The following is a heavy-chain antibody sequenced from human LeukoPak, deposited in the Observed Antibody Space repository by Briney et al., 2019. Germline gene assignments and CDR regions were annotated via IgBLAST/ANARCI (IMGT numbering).Heavy chain of an antibody. J-gene: IGHJ4*02. CDR2: VNSDGSST. CDR3: GRGGKVEQLVLAR. Sequence: PGGSLRLSCAASGFTFSNYWMHWVRQAPGKGLVWVSRVNSDGSSTSYADPVKGRFTISRDNAKNTVYLQMNSLRAEDTAGYYCGRGGKVEQLVLARWGQGSLVTVSS. V-gene: IGHV3-74*01. CDR1: GFTFSNYW. D-gene: IGHD6-13*01.